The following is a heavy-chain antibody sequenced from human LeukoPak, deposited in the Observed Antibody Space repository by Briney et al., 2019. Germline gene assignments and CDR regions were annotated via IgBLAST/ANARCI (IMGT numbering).Heavy chain of an antibody. CDR2: ISDSGGST. CDR3: ARSGEMATIMGD. D-gene: IGHD5-24*01. V-gene: IGHV3-23*01. J-gene: IGHJ4*02. Sequence: GGSLRLSCAASGFTLSCYAMSWVRQAPGKGLEWISVISDSGGSTYYADSVKGRFTISRDNSKNTLYLQMNSLRAEDTAVYYCARSGEMATIMGDWGQGTLVTVSS. CDR1: GFTLSCYA.